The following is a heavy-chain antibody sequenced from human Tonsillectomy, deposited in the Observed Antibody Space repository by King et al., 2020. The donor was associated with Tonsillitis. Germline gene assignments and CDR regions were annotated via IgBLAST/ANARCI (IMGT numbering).Heavy chain of an antibody. J-gene: IGHJ4*02. V-gene: IGHV3-30-3*01. Sequence: VQLVEFGGSVVQPGRSLRLSCAASGFTFSNYAMHWVRQAPGKGLEWVAVISFDGSNKYYADSVKGRFTISRDNSKNTLYLQMSSLRAEDTAVFYCARELFWGLQGAPYFDYWGQGTLVTVSS. CDR3: ARELFWGLQGAPYFDY. CDR2: ISFDGSNK. D-gene: IGHD5-24*01. CDR1: GFTFSNYA.